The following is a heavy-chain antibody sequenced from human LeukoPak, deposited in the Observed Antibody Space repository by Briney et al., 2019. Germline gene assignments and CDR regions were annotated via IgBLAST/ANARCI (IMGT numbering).Heavy chain of an antibody. CDR3: ARDPYDIVVVPAATSDY. CDR1: GFTFSSYA. CDR2: ISYDGSNK. Sequence: GGSLRLSCAASGFTFSSYAMHWVRQAPGKGLEWVAVISYDGSNKYYADSVKGRFTISRDNSKNTLYLQMNSLRAEDTAVYYCARDPYDIVVVPAATSDYWGQGTLVTVSS. V-gene: IGHV3-30*01. J-gene: IGHJ4*02. D-gene: IGHD2-2*01.